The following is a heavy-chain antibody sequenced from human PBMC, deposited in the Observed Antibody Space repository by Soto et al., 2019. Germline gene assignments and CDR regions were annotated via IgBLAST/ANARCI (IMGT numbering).Heavy chain of an antibody. CDR2: IIPILGIA. D-gene: IGHD3-9*01. J-gene: IGHJ6*03. Sequence: SVKVSCKASGGTFSSYTISWVRQAPGQGLEWMGRIIPILGIANYAQKFQGRVTITADKSTSTAYMELSSLRSEDTAVYYCASAHYDILDGIDYYYMDAWGKGTTVTVSS. CDR1: GGTFSSYT. CDR3: ASAHYDILDGIDYYYMDA. V-gene: IGHV1-69*02.